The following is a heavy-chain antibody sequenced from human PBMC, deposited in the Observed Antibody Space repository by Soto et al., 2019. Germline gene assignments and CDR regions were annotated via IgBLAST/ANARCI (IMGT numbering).Heavy chain of an antibody. V-gene: IGHV4-34*01. CDR3: ARDKITGLFDY. Sequence: SETLXLTYAVYDGSFSGYSWTWIRQPPGTGLGWIGEINHTGSTNYNPSLKSRVTISVDTSKNQFSLKLTSVTAADTAVYYCARDKITGLFDYWGQGSLVTVSS. D-gene: IGHD2-8*02. CDR2: INHTGST. CDR1: DGSFSGYS. J-gene: IGHJ4*02.